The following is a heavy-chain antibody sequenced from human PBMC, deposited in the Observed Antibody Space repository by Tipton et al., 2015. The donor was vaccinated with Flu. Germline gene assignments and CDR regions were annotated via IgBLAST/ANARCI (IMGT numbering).Heavy chain of an antibody. CDR3: ARRGPTVSTSSGWYFEV. V-gene: IGHV4-38-2*01. CDR2: IHRSGST. Sequence: LRLSCAVSGDSISSDYFWDWIRQPPGKGLEWIATIHRSGSTNYNPSLRSRVTISVDTSKNQFSLNLRSVTAADTAVYYCARRGPTVSTSSGWYFEVWGRGTRVTVSS. CDR1: GDSISSDYF. J-gene: IGHJ2*01. D-gene: IGHD4-17*01.